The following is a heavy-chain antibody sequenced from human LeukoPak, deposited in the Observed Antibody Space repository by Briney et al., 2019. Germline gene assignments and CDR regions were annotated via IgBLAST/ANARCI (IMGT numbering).Heavy chain of an antibody. CDR2: IYYSGST. Sequence: SETLSLTCTVSGGSISSYYWSWIRQPPGKGLEWIGYIYYSGSTNYNPSLKSRVTISVDTSKNQFSLKLSSVTAADTAVYYCARRYYGSGGRPRDAFDIWGQGTMVTVSS. CDR3: ARRYYGSGGRPRDAFDI. D-gene: IGHD3-10*01. J-gene: IGHJ3*02. CDR1: GGSISSYY. V-gene: IGHV4-59*08.